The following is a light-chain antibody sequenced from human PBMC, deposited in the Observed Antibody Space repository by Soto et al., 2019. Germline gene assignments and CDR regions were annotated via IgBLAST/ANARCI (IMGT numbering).Light chain of an antibody. CDR3: QQYGITSWT. Sequence: EIVLTQSPGTLSLSPGEGATLSCRASQSVSTNFFAWYQQKPGQAPRLLIYGASTRATVIPDRFSGSGSGTDFTLTISRLEPEDFAVYYCQQYGITSWTFGQGNKVAIK. V-gene: IGKV3-20*01. CDR2: GAS. CDR1: QSVSTNF. J-gene: IGKJ1*01.